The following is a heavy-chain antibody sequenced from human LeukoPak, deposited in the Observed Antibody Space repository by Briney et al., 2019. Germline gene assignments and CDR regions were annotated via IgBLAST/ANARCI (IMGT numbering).Heavy chain of an antibody. CDR2: MNPGSGNT. CDR1: GYTFTSYD. J-gene: IGHJ5*02. CDR3: ARAVGSYTMFDP. Sequence: GASVKVSCKASGYTFTSYDINWVRQATGQGLEWMGWMNPGSGNTGYAQKFQGRVTMTRNTFISTAYMELSSLRSEDTAVYCCARAVGSYTMFDPWGQGTLVTVSS. V-gene: IGHV1-8*01. D-gene: IGHD3-10*01.